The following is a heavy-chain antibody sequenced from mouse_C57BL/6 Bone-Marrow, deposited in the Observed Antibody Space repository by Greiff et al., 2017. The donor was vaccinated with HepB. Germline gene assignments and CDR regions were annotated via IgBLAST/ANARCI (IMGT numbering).Heavy chain of an antibody. J-gene: IGHJ4*01. D-gene: IGHD2-5*01. Sequence: VKLVESGPGLVAPSQSLSITCTVSGFSLTSYGVHWVRQPPGKGLEWLVVIWSDGSTTYNSALKSRLSISKDNSKSQVFLKMNSLQTDDTAMYYCARHDYSKRDYAMDYWGQGTSVTVSS. CDR2: IWSDGST. CDR3: ARHDYSKRDYAMDY. CDR1: GFSLTSYG. V-gene: IGHV2-6-1*01.